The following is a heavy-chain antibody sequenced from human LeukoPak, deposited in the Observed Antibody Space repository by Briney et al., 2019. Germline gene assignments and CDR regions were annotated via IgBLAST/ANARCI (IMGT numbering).Heavy chain of an antibody. CDR1: GFTFDDYG. V-gene: IGHV3-20*04. CDR3: ARGVAFGGVIDGGAFDI. CDR2: INWNGGST. J-gene: IGHJ3*02. D-gene: IGHD3-16*02. Sequence: PGGSLRLSCAASGFTFDDYGMSWVRQAPGKGLEWVSGINWNGGSTGYADSVKGRFTISGDNAKNSLYLQMNSLRAEGTALYYFARGVAFGGVIDGGAFDIWGQGTMVTVSS.